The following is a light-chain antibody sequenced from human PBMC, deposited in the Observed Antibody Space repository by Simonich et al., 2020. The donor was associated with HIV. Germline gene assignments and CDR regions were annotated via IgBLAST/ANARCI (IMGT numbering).Light chain of an antibody. J-gene: IGKJ4*01. CDR3: QQYYTTPLT. CDR1: QSVLYSSNNRNY. CDR2: WSS. V-gene: IGKV4-1*01. Sequence: DIVMTQSPDSLAVSLGERATLNCKSSQSVLYSSNNRNYLAWYQQKPGQPPKLLIYWSSTRESVVPDRFSGSGSGTDFTLTISSLQAEDVAVYYCQQYYTTPLTFGGGTKVEIK.